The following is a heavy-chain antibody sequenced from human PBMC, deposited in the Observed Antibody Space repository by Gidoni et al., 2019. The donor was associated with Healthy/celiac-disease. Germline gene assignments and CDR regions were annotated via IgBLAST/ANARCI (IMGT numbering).Heavy chain of an antibody. J-gene: IGHJ5*02. CDR2: MNRNSGNT. CDR1: GYTFTSYD. D-gene: IGHD4-17*01. V-gene: IGHV1-8*01. Sequence: QVQLVQSGAEVKKPGASVKVSCKASGYTFTSYDINRVRQATGQGREWMGWMNRNSGNTGDAQKFQGRVTMTRNTSISTAYMELSSLRSEDTAVYYCARGVTTVTTTNWFDPWGQGTLVTVSS. CDR3: ARGVTTVTTTNWFDP.